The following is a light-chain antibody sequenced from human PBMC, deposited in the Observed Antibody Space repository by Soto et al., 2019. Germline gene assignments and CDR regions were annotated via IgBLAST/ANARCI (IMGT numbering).Light chain of an antibody. J-gene: IGLJ3*02. CDR3: QSYDRSLSGSV. CDR1: SSDVGSYNL. CDR2: EGS. V-gene: IGLV2-23*01. Sequence: QSALTQPASVSGSPGQSITISCTGTSSDVGSYNLVSWYQQHPGKAPKLMIYEGSKRPSGVSNRFSGSKSGNTASLTISGLQAEDEADYYCQSYDRSLSGSVFGGGTQLTVL.